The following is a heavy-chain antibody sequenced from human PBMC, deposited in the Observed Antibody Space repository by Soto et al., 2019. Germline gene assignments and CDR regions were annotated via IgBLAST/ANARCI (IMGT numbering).Heavy chain of an antibody. D-gene: IGHD6-6*01. CDR2: ISSYNGNT. CDR1: GYTFTSYG. V-gene: IGHV1-18*01. CDR3: ARDGQVEVARPSFDY. J-gene: IGHJ4*02. Sequence: ASVKVSCKASGYTFTSYGISWVRQAPGQGLEWMGWISSYNGNTKYAQKVQGRVTMTADTSTSTAYMELRSLRSDDTAVYYCARDGQVEVARPSFDYWGQGTLVTVSS.